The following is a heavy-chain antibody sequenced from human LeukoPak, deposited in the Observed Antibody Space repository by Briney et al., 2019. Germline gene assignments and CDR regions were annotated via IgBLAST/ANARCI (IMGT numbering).Heavy chain of an antibody. J-gene: IGHJ4*02. V-gene: IGHV3-9*01. CDR2: ISWNSGII. D-gene: IGHD5-18*01. CDR1: GFTLHDYA. Sequence: LPGGSLRLSCAASGFTLHDYAMHWVRHAPGKGVEWVSGISWNSGIIVYADSVKGRFTTSRDNAKNSLYLQMNSLRPEDTALYYCTKDSVAMVTTSDYWGQGTLVTVSS. CDR3: TKDSVAMVTTSDY.